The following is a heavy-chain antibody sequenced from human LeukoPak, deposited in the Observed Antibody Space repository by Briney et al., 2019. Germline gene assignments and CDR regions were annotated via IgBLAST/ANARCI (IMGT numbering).Heavy chain of an antibody. CDR1: GGTFSSYA. Sequence: GASVKVSCKASGGTFSSYAISWVRQAPGQGLEWMGGIIPIFGTANYAQKFQGRVTITADESTSTAYMELSSLRSEDTAVYYCARVMGWLQPRGWYYFDYWGQGTLDTVSS. CDR3: ARVMGWLQPRGWYYFDY. J-gene: IGHJ4*02. D-gene: IGHD5-24*01. CDR2: IIPIFGTA. V-gene: IGHV1-69*13.